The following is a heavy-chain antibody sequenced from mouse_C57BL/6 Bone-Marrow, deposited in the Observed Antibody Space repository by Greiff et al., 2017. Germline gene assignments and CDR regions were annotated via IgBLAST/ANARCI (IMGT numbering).Heavy chain of an antibody. J-gene: IGHJ3*01. Sequence: VQLKESGAELVKPGASVKLSCTASGFNIKDYYMHWVKQRTEQGLEWIGRIDPEDGETKYAPKLQGKATITADPSSNTAYLQLSSLTSEDTAVYCCARGYGSSPFAYWGQGTLVTVSA. CDR3: ARGYGSSPFAY. CDR2: IDPEDGET. D-gene: IGHD1-1*01. V-gene: IGHV14-2*01. CDR1: GFNIKDYY.